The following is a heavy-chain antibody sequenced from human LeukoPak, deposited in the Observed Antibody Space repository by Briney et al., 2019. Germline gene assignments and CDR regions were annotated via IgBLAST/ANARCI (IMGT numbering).Heavy chain of an antibody. CDR2: IYYSGST. CDR3: ARQLAYCGGDCYYDY. CDR1: GGSISSYY. J-gene: IGHJ4*02. Sequence: SETLSLTCTVSGGSISSYYWSWIRQPPGKGLEWIGYIYYSGSTKYNPSLKSRVTISVDTSKNQFSLKLSSVTAADTAVYYCARQLAYCGGDCYYDYWGQGTLVTVSS. V-gene: IGHV4-59*01. D-gene: IGHD2-21*02.